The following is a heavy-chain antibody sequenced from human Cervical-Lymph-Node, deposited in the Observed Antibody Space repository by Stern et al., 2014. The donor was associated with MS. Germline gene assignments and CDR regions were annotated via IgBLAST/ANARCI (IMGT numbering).Heavy chain of an antibody. D-gene: IGHD2-21*01. CDR3: AKTGANSLFDY. Sequence: VQLVESGGGVVQPGRSLRLSCAASGFTFSNYGMHCVRQAPGEGLEWVAGISFDGSNKYHGDSVKGRFNISRDNSKNMLYLQMNSLRVEDTAVYYCAKTGANSLFDYWGQGTLVIVSS. CDR2: ISFDGSNK. V-gene: IGHV3-30*18. J-gene: IGHJ4*02. CDR1: GFTFSNYG.